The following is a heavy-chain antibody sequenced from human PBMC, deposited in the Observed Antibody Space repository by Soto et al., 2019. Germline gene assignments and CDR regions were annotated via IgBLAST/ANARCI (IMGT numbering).Heavy chain of an antibody. CDR1: GYTFTSYC. J-gene: IGHJ6*02. CDR3: ASPYSGYDYNYYYYGMDV. Sequence: ASVNVSCKSSGYTFTSYCISRVRQAPGHGLEWMGWISAYNGNTNYAQKLQGRVTMTTDTSTSTAYMELRSLRSDDTAVYYCASPYSGYDYNYYYYGMDVWGQGTTVTVSS. D-gene: IGHD5-12*01. V-gene: IGHV1-18*01. CDR2: ISAYNGNT.